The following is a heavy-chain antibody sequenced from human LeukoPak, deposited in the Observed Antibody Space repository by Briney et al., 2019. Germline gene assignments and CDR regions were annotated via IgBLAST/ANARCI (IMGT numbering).Heavy chain of an antibody. CDR2: IYTSEST. CDR1: GGSISSYY. Sequence: SETLSLTCTVSGGSISSYYWSWIRQPAGKGLEWIGRIYTSESTYYNPSLKSRVTMSIDTSKNQFSLKLSSVTAADTAIYYCARARAAANTYADYWSQGTLVTVSS. V-gene: IGHV4-4*07. D-gene: IGHD3-16*01. J-gene: IGHJ4*02. CDR3: ARARAAANTYADY.